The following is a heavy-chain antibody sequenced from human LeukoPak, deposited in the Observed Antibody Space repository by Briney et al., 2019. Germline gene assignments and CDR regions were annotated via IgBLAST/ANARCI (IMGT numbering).Heavy chain of an antibody. J-gene: IGHJ6*02. CDR3: ARHTYYDFWSGYYKSYYYGMDV. V-gene: IGHV1-8*01. D-gene: IGHD3-3*01. Sequence: ASVKVSCKASGYTFTSYDINWVRQATGQGLEWMGWMNPNSGNTGYAQKFQGRVTMTRNTSISTAHMELSSLRSEDTAVYYCARHTYYDFWSGYYKSYYYGMDVWGQGTTVTVSS. CDR2: MNPNSGNT. CDR1: GYTFTSYD.